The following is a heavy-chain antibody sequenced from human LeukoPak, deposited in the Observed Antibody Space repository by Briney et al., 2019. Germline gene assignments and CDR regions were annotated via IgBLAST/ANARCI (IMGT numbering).Heavy chain of an antibody. V-gene: IGHV4-4*09. CDR3: ARHPFKVLGYFDY. CDR1: GGSISSYY. CDR2: VYTSGST. D-gene: IGHD2/OR15-2a*01. J-gene: IGHJ4*02. Sequence: PSETLSLTCTVSGGSISSYYWSWIRQPPGTGLEWIGYVYTSGSTNYNPSLKSRVTISVDTSKNQFSLKLSSVTATDTAVYYCARHPFKVLGYFDYWGQGTLVTVSS.